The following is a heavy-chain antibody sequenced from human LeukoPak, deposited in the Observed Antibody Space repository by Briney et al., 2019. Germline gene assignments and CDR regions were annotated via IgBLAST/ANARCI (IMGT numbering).Heavy chain of an antibody. J-gene: IGHJ4*02. Sequence: GGSLRLSCAASGFTFSSYAMHWVRQAPGKGLEWVAVISYDGSNKYYADSVKGRFTISRDNSKNTLYLQMNSLRAEDTAVYYCAGARGIVGARRHFDYWGQGTLVTVSS. CDR3: AGARGIVGARRHFDY. V-gene: IGHV3-30-3*01. CDR1: GFTFSSYA. CDR2: ISYDGSNK. D-gene: IGHD1-26*01.